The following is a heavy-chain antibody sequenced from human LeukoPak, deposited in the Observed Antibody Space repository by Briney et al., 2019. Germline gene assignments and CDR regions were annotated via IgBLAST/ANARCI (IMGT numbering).Heavy chain of an antibody. CDR3: ARVSGYDWESFYDY. V-gene: IGHV4-4*02. CDR2: IYTSGST. D-gene: IGHD5-12*01. CDR1: GDSISSSNW. J-gene: IGHJ4*02. Sequence: SETLSLTCAVSGDSISSSNWWSWVRQPPGKGLEWIGRIYTSGSTNYNPSLKSRVTISVDTSKKQFSLKLRSVTAADTAVYYCARVSGYDWESFYDYWGQGTLVTVSS.